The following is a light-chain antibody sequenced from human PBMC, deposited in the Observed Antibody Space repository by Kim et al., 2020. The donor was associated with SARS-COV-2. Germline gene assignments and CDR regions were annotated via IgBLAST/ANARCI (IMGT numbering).Light chain of an antibody. Sequence: GQSITISCPGTNSDVGGYNYVSWYQQHPGKAPELMIYDVSKRPSGVSNRFSGSKSGNTASLTISGLQAEDGADYYCSSYTSSSTLVFGGGTQLTVL. V-gene: IGLV2-14*04. CDR1: NSDVGGYNY. J-gene: IGLJ3*02. CDR2: DVS. CDR3: SSYTSSSTLV.